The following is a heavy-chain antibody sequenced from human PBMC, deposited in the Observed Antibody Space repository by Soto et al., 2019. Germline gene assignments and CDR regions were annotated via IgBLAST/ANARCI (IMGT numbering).Heavy chain of an antibody. J-gene: IGHJ4*01. V-gene: IGHV4-4*02. Sequence: PSEPLSLTCVVSGGSVSSNNWWTWVRQPPGQGLEWIGEIYHSGSTNYNPSLKSRVTISVDKFKNQFSLTLNSVTAADTAVYFCASRGYCSGADCNETRWGKGILVTV. D-gene: IGHD2-8*02. CDR3: ASRGYCSGADCNETR. CDR1: GGSVSSNNW. CDR2: IYHSGST.